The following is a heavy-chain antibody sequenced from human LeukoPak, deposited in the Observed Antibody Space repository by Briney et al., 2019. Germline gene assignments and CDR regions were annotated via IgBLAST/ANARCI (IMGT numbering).Heavy chain of an antibody. D-gene: IGHD5-18*01. CDR1: GFTFSDHH. CDR3: AKSGGYSYGYYFDC. CDR2: TSGSGGST. V-gene: IGHV3-23*01. J-gene: IGHJ4*02. Sequence: GGSLRLSCAASGFTFSDHHMDWVRQAPGKGLEWVSATSGSGGSTYDADSVKGRFTISRDNSKNTLYLQMNSLRAEDTAVYYCAKSGGYSYGYYFDCWGQGILVTVSS.